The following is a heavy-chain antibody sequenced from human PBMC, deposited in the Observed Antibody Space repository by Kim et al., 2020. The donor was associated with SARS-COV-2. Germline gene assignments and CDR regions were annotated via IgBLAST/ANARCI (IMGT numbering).Heavy chain of an antibody. J-gene: IGHJ4*02. V-gene: IGHV4-4*02. CDR1: GGSISSSNW. Sequence: SETLSLTCAVSGGSISSSNWWSWVRQPPGKGLEWIGEIYHSGSTNYNPSLKSRVTISVDKSKNQFSLKLSSVTAADTAVYYCARDHWKGYYDSSSYFDYWGQGTLVTVSS. CDR3: ARDHWKGYYDSSSYFDY. D-gene: IGHD3-22*01. CDR2: IYHSGST.